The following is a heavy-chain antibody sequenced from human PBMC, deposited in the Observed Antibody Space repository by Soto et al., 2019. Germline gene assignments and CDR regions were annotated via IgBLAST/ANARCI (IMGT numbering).Heavy chain of an antibody. CDR1: GSSFISHG. D-gene: IGHD2-2*01. V-gene: IGHV1-18*04. J-gene: IGHJ5*02. Sequence: QVQLVQYGAEVKKPGASVKVSCKASGSSFISHGISWVRQAPGQVLEWMGWIRAYNGNTNYAQTLQGRITMTTDTATSKGYRELGGVRSDNTGVDYCARSEPSVVGGYGFDPWGQGTLVNVSA. CDR3: ARSEPSVVGGYGFDP. CDR2: IRAYNGNT.